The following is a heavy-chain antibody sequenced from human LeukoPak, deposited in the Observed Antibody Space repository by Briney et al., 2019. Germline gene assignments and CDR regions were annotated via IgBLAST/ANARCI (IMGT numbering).Heavy chain of an antibody. V-gene: IGHV3-48*01. Sequence: GGSLRLSCAASGFTFSSYSMNWVRQAPGKGLEWVSYISSSSSTIYYADSVKGRFTISRDNAKNSLYLQMNSLRAEDTAVYYCARDHEWELLYAFDIWGQGTMVTVSS. CDR2: ISSSSSTI. J-gene: IGHJ3*02. CDR1: GFTFSSYS. CDR3: ARDHEWELLYAFDI. D-gene: IGHD1-26*01.